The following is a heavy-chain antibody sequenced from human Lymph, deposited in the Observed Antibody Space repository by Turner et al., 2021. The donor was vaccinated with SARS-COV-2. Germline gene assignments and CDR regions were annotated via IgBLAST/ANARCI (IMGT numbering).Heavy chain of an antibody. J-gene: IGHJ4*02. D-gene: IGHD5-18*01. CDR1: GGSVTSSSYY. Sequence: QVQLQESGPGLVKPSETLSLTCTVSGGSVTSSSYYWGWIGQPPGKGLEWIGNIYSSGSTYYNPSLKSRVTISVATSKNQFSLKLSSVTAADTAVYYCARQRWLRGYFDYWSQGTLVTVSS. CDR2: IYSSGST. V-gene: IGHV4-39*01. CDR3: ARQRWLRGYFDY.